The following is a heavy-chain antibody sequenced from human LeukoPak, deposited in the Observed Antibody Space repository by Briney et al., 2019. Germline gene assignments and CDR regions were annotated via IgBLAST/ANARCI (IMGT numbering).Heavy chain of an antibody. V-gene: IGHV1-2*02. CDR3: ARAYDILTGYLSYFDY. J-gene: IGHJ4*02. D-gene: IGHD3-9*01. Sequence: ASVKVSCKASGYTFTGYYMHWVRQAPGQGLEWMGWINPNSGGTNYAQKFQGRVTMTRDTSISTAYMELSRLRSDDTAVYHCARAYDILTGYLSYFDYWGQGTLVTVSS. CDR2: INPNSGGT. CDR1: GYTFTGYY.